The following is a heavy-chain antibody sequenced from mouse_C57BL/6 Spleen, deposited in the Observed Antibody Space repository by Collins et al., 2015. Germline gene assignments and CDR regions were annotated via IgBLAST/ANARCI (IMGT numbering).Heavy chain of an antibody. CDR1: GYIFTNYW. CDR3: ARTQSTVVATDYYAMDY. D-gene: IGHD1-1*01. CDR2: IDPNSGGT. Sequence: QVQLQQPGAELVKPGASVKLSCKASGYIFTNYWMHWVKQRPGRGLEWIGRIDPNSGGTKYNEKFKSKATLTVDKPSSTAYMQLSSLTSEDSAVYYCARTQSTVVATDYYAMDYWGQGTSVTVSS. V-gene: IGHV1-72*01. J-gene: IGHJ4*01.